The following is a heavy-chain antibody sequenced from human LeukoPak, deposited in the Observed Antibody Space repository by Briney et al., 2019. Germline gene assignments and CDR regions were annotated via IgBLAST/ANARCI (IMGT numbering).Heavy chain of an antibody. Sequence: SETLSLTCTVSGDSISSNSYYWGWIRQPPGKGLEWIGNIYYSGSTYYNPSLKSRVTISVDTSKNQFSLKLSPVTAADTAVYYCARAKGRVSIFGVVISPLDYWGQGTLVTVSS. V-gene: IGHV4-39*01. J-gene: IGHJ4*02. CDR1: GDSISSNSYY. CDR2: IYYSGST. CDR3: ARAKGRVSIFGVVISPLDY. D-gene: IGHD3-3*01.